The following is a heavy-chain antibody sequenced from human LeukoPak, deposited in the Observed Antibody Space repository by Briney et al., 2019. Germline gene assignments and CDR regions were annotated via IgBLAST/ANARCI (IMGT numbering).Heavy chain of an antibody. Sequence: SSETLSLTCAVYGGSFSGYYWSWIRQPPGKGLEWIGEINHSGSTNYNPSLKSRVTISVDTSKNQFSLKLSSVTAADTAVYYCARGYGDYGYYYMDVWGKGTTVTVSS. CDR2: INHSGST. V-gene: IGHV4-34*01. CDR1: GGSFSGYY. CDR3: ARGYGDYGYYYMDV. D-gene: IGHD4-17*01. J-gene: IGHJ6*03.